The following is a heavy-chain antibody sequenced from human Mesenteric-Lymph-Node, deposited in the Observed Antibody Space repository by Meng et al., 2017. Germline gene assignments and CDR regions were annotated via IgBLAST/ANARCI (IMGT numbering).Heavy chain of an antibody. CDR3: SSRFADDDILTGYSPFGS. CDR2: IIPILDIP. D-gene: IGHD3-9*01. V-gene: IGHV1-69*10. CDR1: GGTFSSYV. Sequence: QVQLVQSGAEVKKPGSSVKISVKASGGTFSSYVISWVRQAPGQGREWMGGIIPILDIPNDAQKFQARVSITADKSTSIAYMELSRLRSEDTALYYCSSRFADDDILTGYSPFGSWGQGTLVTVSS. J-gene: IGHJ4*02.